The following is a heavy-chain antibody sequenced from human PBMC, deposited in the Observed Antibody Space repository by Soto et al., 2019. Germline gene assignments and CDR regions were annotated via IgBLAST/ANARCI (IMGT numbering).Heavy chain of an antibody. CDR3: ARGEGYCSGGTCYRWFDP. D-gene: IGHD2-15*01. J-gene: IGHJ5*02. CDR2: INAGNGNT. Sequence: ASVKVSCKASGYTFTKYALHWVRQAPGQRLEWMGWINAGNGNTKYSQKFQGRVTITRDTSASTSYMQLSSLRSEDTAVYYCARGEGYCSGGTCYRWFDPWGQGTLVTVSS. CDR1: GYTFTKYA. V-gene: IGHV1-3*01.